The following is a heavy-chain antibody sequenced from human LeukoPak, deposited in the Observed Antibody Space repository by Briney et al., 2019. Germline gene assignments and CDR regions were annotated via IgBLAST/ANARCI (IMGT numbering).Heavy chain of an antibody. J-gene: IGHJ4*02. CDR1: GTSITSYY. V-gene: IGHV4-4*07. CDR3: ARVYSGYEYYFDY. Sequence: PSETLSLTCTVSGTSITSYYWSWIRQPAGKGLEWIGLIYYSGSTYYNPSLKSRVTISVDTSKNQFSLKLSSVTAADTAVYYCARVYSGYEYYFDYWGQGTLVTVSS. D-gene: IGHD5-12*01. CDR2: IYYSGST.